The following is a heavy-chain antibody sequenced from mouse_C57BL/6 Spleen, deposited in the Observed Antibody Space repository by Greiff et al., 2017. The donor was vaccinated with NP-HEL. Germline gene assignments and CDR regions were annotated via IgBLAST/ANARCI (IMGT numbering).Heavy chain of an antibody. J-gene: IGHJ4*01. CDR3: ARQSYSNYGAMDY. CDR1: GFTFSDYG. CDR2: ISSGSSTI. D-gene: IGHD2-5*01. Sequence: EVQRVESGGGLVKPGGSLKLSCAASGFTFSDYGMHWVRQAPEKGLEWVAYISSGSSTIYYADTVKGRFTISRDNAKNTLFLQMTSLRSEDTAMYYCARQSYSNYGAMDYWGQGTSVTVSS. V-gene: IGHV5-17*01.